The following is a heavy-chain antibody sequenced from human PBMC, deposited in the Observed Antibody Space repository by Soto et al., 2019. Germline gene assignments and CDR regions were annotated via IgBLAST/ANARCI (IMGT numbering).Heavy chain of an antibody. CDR1: GYTFTSYG. CDR2: ISAYNGNT. V-gene: IGHV1-18*01. Sequence: QVQLVQSGAEVKKPGASVKGSCKASGYTFTSYGISWVRQAPGQGLEWMGWISAYNGNTNYAQKLQGRVTMTTDTSTSTAYMELRSLRSDDTAVYYCARDLRDYYGSGRSPFDYWGQGTLVTVSS. J-gene: IGHJ4*02. CDR3: ARDLRDYYGSGRSPFDY. D-gene: IGHD3-10*01.